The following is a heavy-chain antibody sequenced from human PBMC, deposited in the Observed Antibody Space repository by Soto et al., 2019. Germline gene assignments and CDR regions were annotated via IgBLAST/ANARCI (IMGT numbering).Heavy chain of an antibody. V-gene: IGHV1-18*01. D-gene: IGHD3-10*01. CDR3: ARYLPFGSGTYFSYFDY. CDR2: ISVDNGNT. J-gene: IGHJ4*02. CDR1: GYIFSDYG. Sequence: QIHLVQSGAAVKMPGASVKVSCMASGYIFSDYGISWVRQAPGQGLEWMGWISVDNGNTNIAQKFQGRVSMTTDKSTSKAYMELRCVRSDDTAVYYCARYLPFGSGTYFSYFDYWGQGTRVTVSS.